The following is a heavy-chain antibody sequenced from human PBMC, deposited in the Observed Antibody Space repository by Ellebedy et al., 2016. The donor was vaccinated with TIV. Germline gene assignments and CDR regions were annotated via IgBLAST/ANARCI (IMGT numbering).Heavy chain of an antibody. J-gene: IGHJ6*03. CDR2: IWSDGTNK. Sequence: GESLKISXAASGFTFSSYGIHWIRQAPGRGLEWVALIWSDGTNKFYADSVKGRFTISRDNSKNTLFLQMNSLRAEDTAVYYCAREGSWIDPYYYMDVWGKGTTVTVSS. CDR3: AREGSWIDPYYYMDV. V-gene: IGHV3-33*01. CDR1: GFTFSSYG. D-gene: IGHD1-26*01.